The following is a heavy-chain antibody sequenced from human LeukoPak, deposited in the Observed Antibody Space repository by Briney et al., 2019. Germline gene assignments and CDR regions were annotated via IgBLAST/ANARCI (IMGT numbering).Heavy chain of an antibody. Sequence: GGSLRLSCTASGFTFSSHWMSWVRQAPGKGLEWVANIKQDGSEKYYVDSVRGRFTISRDNAKNSLYLQMNSLRAEDTALYYCAKGVHAFDIWGQGTMVTVSS. CDR2: IKQDGSEK. V-gene: IGHV3-7*03. CDR1: GFTFSSHW. J-gene: IGHJ3*02. CDR3: AKGVHAFDI.